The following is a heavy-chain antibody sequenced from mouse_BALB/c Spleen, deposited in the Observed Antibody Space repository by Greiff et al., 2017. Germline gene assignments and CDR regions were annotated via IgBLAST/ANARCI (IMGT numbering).Heavy chain of an antibody. D-gene: IGHD1-1*01. CDR3: SYYYGSSYGFAY. CDR1: GYSITSGYY. J-gene: IGHJ3*01. CDR2: ISYDGSN. V-gene: IGHV3-6*02. Sequence: EVQRVESGPGLVKPSQSLSLTCSVTGYSITSGYYWNWIRQFPGNKLEWMGYISYDGSNNYNPSLKNRISITRDTSKNQFFLKLNSVTTEDTATYYCSYYYGSSYGFAYWGQGTLVTVSA.